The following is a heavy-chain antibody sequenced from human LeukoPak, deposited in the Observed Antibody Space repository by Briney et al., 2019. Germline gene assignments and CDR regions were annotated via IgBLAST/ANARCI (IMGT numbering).Heavy chain of an antibody. CDR3: ARTGRGIYAFDI. CDR2: INPNSGGT. J-gene: IGHJ3*02. D-gene: IGHD3-16*01. V-gene: IGHV1-2*02. CDR1: GFTFTAYH. Sequence: ASVKVSCKASGFTFTAYHMHWVRQAPGQGLEWMGWINPNSGGTNYAQKFQGRVTMTRDTSISTAYMELSRLRGDDTAAYYCARTGRGIYAFDIWGQGTMVTVSS.